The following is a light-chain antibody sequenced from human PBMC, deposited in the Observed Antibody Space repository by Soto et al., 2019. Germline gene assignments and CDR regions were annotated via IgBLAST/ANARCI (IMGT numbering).Light chain of an antibody. V-gene: IGKV3-20*01. CDR1: QTVSSRY. J-gene: IGKJ1*01. CDR3: QQYGSSGT. CDR2: GAS. Sequence: EVVLRQSPDTLSLSPGERATLSCRASQTVSSRYLAWYQQKPGQAPRLLIYGASNRATGIPDNFSGRGSGTDFTLTISRLEPEDFAVYYCQQYGSSGTFGQGTKVDIK.